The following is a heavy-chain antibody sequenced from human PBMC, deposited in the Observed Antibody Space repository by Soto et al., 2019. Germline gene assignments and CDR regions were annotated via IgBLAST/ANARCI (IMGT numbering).Heavy chain of an antibody. V-gene: IGHV4-34*01. J-gene: IGHJ6*02. Sequence: PSATLSLTCAVYRWSLGGYYRSGSRQPPGKGLEWIGEINHSGTINFNPSLKSRLTISLDTSKKHFSLKLSSVTDADTAAYYCARADRTLVTSYSLDVWGQGTTVS. CDR2: INHSGTI. CDR1: RWSLGGYY. CDR3: ARADRTLVTSYSLDV. D-gene: IGHD2-21*02.